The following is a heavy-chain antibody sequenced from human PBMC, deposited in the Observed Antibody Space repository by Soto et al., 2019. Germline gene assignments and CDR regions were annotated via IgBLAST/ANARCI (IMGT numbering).Heavy chain of an antibody. Sequence: QLQLQESGPGLVKPSETLSLTCTVSGGSISSSNYYWGWIRQPPGKGLEWIGSIYYSGTTYYNPSLTRRVTISIDTATDQFALKLSSVTAADTAVNYCARHHWGGKMVPPSSEDWFDPWGQGSLVTVSS. CDR2: IYYSGTT. V-gene: IGHV4-39*01. CDR3: ARHHWGGKMVPPSSEDWFDP. J-gene: IGHJ5*02. D-gene: IGHD3-10*01. CDR1: GGSISSSNYY.